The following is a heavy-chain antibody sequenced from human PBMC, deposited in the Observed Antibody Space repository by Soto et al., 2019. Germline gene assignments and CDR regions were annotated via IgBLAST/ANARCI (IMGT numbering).Heavy chain of an antibody. V-gene: IGHV1-18*01. D-gene: IGHD3-10*01. CDR1: GYTFTSYG. J-gene: IGHJ6*03. CDR3: ARTDGSGHHLNSYYYYMDV. CDR2: ISAYNGNT. Sequence: ASVKVSCKASGYTFTSYGISWVRQAPGQGLEWMGWISAYNGNTNYAQKLQGRVTMTTDTSTSTAYMELRSLRSDDTAVYYCARTDGSGHHLNSYYYYMDVWGKGTTVTVSS.